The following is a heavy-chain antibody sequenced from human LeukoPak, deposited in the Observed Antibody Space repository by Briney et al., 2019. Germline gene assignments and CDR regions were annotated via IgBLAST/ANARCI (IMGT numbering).Heavy chain of an antibody. CDR3: AKDYWPWKEYSSSWSDY. CDR1: GFTFTTYS. Sequence: GGSLRLSCEASGFTFTTYSMTWVRQAPGKGLEWVSIIGSGSSAIFSADALKGRFTISRDISKNTLYLQMNSLRAEDTAVYYCAKDYWPWKEYSSSWSDYWGQGTLVTVSS. D-gene: IGHD6-13*01. V-gene: IGHV3-21*01. CDR2: IGSGSSAI. J-gene: IGHJ4*02.